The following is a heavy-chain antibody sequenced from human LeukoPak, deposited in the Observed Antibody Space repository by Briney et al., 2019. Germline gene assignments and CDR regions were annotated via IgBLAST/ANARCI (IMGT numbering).Heavy chain of an antibody. Sequence: GGSLRLSCAASGFTFSSYEMNWVRQAPGKGQEWVSYISSSGSSIYYADSVKGRFTISRDNAKNSLSLQMNSLRVEDTAVYYCARDHNGPYTFDYWGQGTLVTVSS. V-gene: IGHV3-48*03. CDR1: GFTFSSYE. CDR2: ISSSGSSI. D-gene: IGHD2-2*02. CDR3: ARDHNGPYTFDY. J-gene: IGHJ4*02.